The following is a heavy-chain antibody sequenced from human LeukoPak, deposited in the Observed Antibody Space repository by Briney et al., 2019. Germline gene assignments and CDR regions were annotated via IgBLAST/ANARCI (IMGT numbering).Heavy chain of an antibody. CDR2: ISGSGGST. Sequence: GGSLRLSCAASGFTFSSYWMHWVRQAPGKGLEWVSAISGSGGSTYYADSVKGRFTISRDNSKNTLYLQMNSLRAEDTAVYYCAKDGEYDYVWGSYRARGGFDYWGQGTLVTVSS. CDR3: AKDGEYDYVWGSYRARGGFDY. V-gene: IGHV3-23*01. D-gene: IGHD3-16*02. CDR1: GFTFSSYW. J-gene: IGHJ4*02.